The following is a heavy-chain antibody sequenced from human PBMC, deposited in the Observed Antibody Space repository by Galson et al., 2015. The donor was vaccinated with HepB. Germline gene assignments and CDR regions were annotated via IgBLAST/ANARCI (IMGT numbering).Heavy chain of an antibody. J-gene: IGHJ5*02. V-gene: IGHV3-21*01. D-gene: IGHD3-16*01. Sequence: SLRLSCAASGFTFSRYSMNWVRQAPGKGLEWVSSITSSSSYIFYADSVKGRFTISRDSAKNSLFLQINSLRAEDTAVYYCARGRLTYENRMGDFDAWGQGTLVTVSS. CDR2: ITSSSSYI. CDR1: GFTFSRYS. CDR3: ARGRLTYENRMGDFDA.